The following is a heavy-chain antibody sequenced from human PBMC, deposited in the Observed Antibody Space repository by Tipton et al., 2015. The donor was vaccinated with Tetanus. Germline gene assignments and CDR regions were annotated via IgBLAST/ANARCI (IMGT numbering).Heavy chain of an antibody. J-gene: IGHJ5*02. V-gene: IGHV4-39*01. CDR2: IYYNGNT. CDR1: GGSISSGTFY. D-gene: IGHD2-21*02. CDR3: ARTADNWFDP. Sequence: GLVKSSETLSLTCTVSGGSISSGTFYWDWIRQPPGKGLEWIGNIYYNGNTLQNPSLKSRVTMSLDKSKNQFSLKLRSVTAADTAVYYCARTADNWFDPWGQGILVTVSS.